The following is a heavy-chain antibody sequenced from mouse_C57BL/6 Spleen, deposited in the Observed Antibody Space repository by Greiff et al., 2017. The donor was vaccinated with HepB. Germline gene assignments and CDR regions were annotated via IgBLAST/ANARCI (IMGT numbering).Heavy chain of an antibody. CDR1: GYTFTSYW. J-gene: IGHJ1*03. Sequence: QVQLQQPGAELVKPGASVKMSCKASGYTFTSYWITWVKQRPGQGLEWIGDIYPGSGSTNYNEKFKSKATLTVDTSSSTAYMQLSSLTSEDSAVYYCARGGDDGSSHGYFEVWGKGTTVTVSS. V-gene: IGHV1-55*01. D-gene: IGHD1-1*01. CDR2: IYPGSGST. CDR3: ARGGDDGSSHGYFEV.